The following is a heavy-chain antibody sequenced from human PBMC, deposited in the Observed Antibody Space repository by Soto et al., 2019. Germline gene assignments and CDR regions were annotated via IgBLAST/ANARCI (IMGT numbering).Heavy chain of an antibody. D-gene: IGHD3-22*01. CDR1: GGSISSGDYY. CDR2: IYYSGST. Sequence: QVQLQESGPGLVKPSQTLSLTCTVSGGSISSGDYYWSWIRQPPGKGLEWIGYIYYSGSTYYNPSLKSRVTISVDTSKIQSSLKLCSLTAADTAVYYWARFGSRGSMGYRGQGTLVTVSS. J-gene: IGHJ4*02. CDR3: ARFGSRGSMGY. V-gene: IGHV4-30-4*01.